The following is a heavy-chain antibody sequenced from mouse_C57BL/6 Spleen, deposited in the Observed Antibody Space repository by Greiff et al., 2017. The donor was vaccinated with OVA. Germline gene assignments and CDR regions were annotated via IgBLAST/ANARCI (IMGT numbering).Heavy chain of an antibody. Sequence: VKLQQPGAELVKPGASVKMSCKASGYTFTSYWITWVKQRPGQGLEWIGDIYPGSGSTNYNEKFKSKATLTVDTSSSTAYMQLSSLTSEDSAVYYCARRHERDAMDYWGQGTSVTVSS. CDR3: ARRHERDAMDY. V-gene: IGHV1-55*01. J-gene: IGHJ4*01. D-gene: IGHD6-1*01. CDR1: GYTFTSYW. CDR2: IYPGSGST.